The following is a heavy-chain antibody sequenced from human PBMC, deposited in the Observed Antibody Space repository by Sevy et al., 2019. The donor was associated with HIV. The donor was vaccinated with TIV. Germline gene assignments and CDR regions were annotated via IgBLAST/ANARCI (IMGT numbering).Heavy chain of an antibody. J-gene: IGHJ4*02. V-gene: IGHV3-30*18. D-gene: IGHD5-18*01. CDR2: ISYDGSNK. Sequence: GSLRLSCAASGFTFSSYGMHWVRQAPGKGLEWVAVISYDGSNKYYADSVKGRFTISRDNSKNTLYLQMNSLRAEDTAVYYCAKEGYSYGEDYWGQGTLVTVSS. CDR3: AKEGYSYGEDY. CDR1: GFTFSSYG.